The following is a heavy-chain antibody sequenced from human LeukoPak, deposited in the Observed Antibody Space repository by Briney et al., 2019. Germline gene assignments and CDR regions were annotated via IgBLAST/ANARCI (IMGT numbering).Heavy chain of an antibody. J-gene: IGHJ4*02. Sequence: GGSLRLSCAASGFTFSSYWMSWVRQAPGKGLEWVANIKQDGREKYYVDSVKGRFTISRDNAKNSLSLQMNSLRAEDTAVYYCARDRLGQQLVAYWGQGTLVTVSS. V-gene: IGHV3-7*01. CDR2: IKQDGREK. D-gene: IGHD6-13*01. CDR1: GFTFSSYW. CDR3: ARDRLGQQLVAY.